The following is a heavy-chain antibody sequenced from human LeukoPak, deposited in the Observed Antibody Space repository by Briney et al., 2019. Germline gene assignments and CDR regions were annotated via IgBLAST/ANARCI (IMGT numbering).Heavy chain of an antibody. CDR1: GGSISSYY. CDR3: AKTITYYYDSSGYYYVVIAAFDI. Sequence: SESLSLTCAVSGGSISSYYWSWIRQPPGQGLEWIGYIYSSGSTTYNPSLMSRVTISVGNSNNHFSLKMFSVTAADTAVYYCAKTITYYYDSSGYYYVVIAAFDIGGQGTMVTVS. D-gene: IGHD3-22*01. V-gene: IGHV4-59*01. J-gene: IGHJ3*02. CDR2: IYSSGST.